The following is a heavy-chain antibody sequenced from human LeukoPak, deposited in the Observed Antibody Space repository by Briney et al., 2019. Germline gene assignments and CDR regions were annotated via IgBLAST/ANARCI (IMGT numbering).Heavy chain of an antibody. Sequence: GGSLRLSCAASGFSFNTFAMHWVRQAPDKGLEWVAVISDDGSNKYYADSVRGRFTISRDNSKNTLYLQMNSLRAEDTAVYFCAKGDKMLTWRRTYNRFDPWGQGTLVTVSS. CDR3: AKGDKMLTWRRTYNRFDP. CDR2: ISDDGSNK. J-gene: IGHJ5*02. V-gene: IGHV3-30*04. D-gene: IGHD3-16*01. CDR1: GFSFNTFA.